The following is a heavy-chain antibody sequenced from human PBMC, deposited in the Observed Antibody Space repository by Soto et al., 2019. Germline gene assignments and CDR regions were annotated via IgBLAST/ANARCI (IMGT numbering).Heavy chain of an antibody. J-gene: IGHJ3*02. CDR2: IYYSGST. V-gene: IGHV4-39*01. Sequence: QLQLQESGPGLMKPSETLSLTCTVSGGSISSSSYYWGWIRQPPGKGLEWIGSIYYSGSTYYNPSLKSRVTISVDTSKNQFSLKLSSVTATDTAVYYCARISGYSSGEDAFDIWGQGTMVTVSS. CDR3: ARISGYSSGEDAFDI. CDR1: GGSISSSSYY. D-gene: IGHD6-19*01.